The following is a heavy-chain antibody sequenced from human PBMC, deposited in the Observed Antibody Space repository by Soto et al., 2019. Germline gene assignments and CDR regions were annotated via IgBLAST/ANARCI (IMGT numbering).Heavy chain of an antibody. J-gene: IGHJ4*02. Sequence: QVQLQESGPGLVKPSQTLSLTCTVSGGSISSGDNYWSWIRQPPGKGLEWIGYILYSGTTNYNPSLESRLTISVDTSKNQFSLKLTSVTAADTAVYYCARNGALDYWGRGTLVTVSS. CDR3: ARNGALDY. D-gene: IGHD2-8*01. V-gene: IGHV4-30-4*01. CDR2: ILYSGTT. CDR1: GGSISSGDNY.